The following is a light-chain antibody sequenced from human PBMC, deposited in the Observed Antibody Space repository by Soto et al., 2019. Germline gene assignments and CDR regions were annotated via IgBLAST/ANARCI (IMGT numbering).Light chain of an antibody. CDR2: GAS. CDR1: QSVNSN. V-gene: IGKV3D-15*01. J-gene: IGKJ2*01. CDR3: QQYNNWPYT. Sequence: EIVMTQSPATLSVSPGERGTLSCRASQSVNSNLAWYQQKPGQAPRLLIDGASTRATGIPARFSGSGSGTEFTLTISSLQSEDFAVYYCQQYNNWPYTFGQGTKLEI.